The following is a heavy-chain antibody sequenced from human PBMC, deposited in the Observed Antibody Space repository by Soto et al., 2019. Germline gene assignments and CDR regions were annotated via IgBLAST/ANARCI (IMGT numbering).Heavy chain of an antibody. CDR3: ARLRGYSYGPADY. V-gene: IGHV4-39*01. D-gene: IGHD5-18*01. Sequence: SETLSLTCSVSGGLISSNNYYWGWIRQPPGEGLEWIGTMYHSGSTYYNPSLKSRVTISVDTSKNQLSLKLNSVTAADTAVYYCARLRGYSYGPADYWGQGILVTVSS. CDR2: MYHSGST. CDR1: GGLISSNNYY. J-gene: IGHJ4*02.